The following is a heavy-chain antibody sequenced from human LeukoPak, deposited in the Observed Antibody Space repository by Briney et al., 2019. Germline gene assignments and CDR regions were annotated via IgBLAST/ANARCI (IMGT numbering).Heavy chain of an antibody. Sequence: SVKVSCKASGGTFSNYAISWVRQAPGQGFEWMGGIIPLFGTANYAQRFQGRVTITADESTSTAYMALSSLRSEDTAIYYCARARIPFAVVIPWDYWGQGTLVTVSS. J-gene: IGHJ4*02. V-gene: IGHV1-69*13. CDR3: ARARIPFAVVIPWDY. CDR2: IIPLFGTA. CDR1: GGTFSNYA. D-gene: IGHD3-3*01.